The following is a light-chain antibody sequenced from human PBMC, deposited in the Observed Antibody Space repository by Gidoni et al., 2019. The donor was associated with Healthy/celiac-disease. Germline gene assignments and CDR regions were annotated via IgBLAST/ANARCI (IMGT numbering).Light chain of an antibody. CDR2: AAS. CDR3: QQLNSYPRYS. CDR1: QGISSY. V-gene: IGKV1-9*01. Sequence: DSQLTQSPSFLSASVGDRVTIPCRLSQGISSYLAWYQQKPGKAPKLLIYAASTLQSGVPSRFRGSGSGTEFTLTISSLQPEDFATYYCQQLNSYPRYSFGQGTKLEIK. J-gene: IGKJ2*03.